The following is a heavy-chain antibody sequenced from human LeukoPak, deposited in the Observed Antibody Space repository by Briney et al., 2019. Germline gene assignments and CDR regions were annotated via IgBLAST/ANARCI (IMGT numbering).Heavy chain of an antibody. CDR2: IAYDGSET. Sequence: GRSRRLSCTGSGFAFRSYGMNWVRQAPGKGLEWLAVIAYDGSETKYADSVKGRFTISRDNAKNTLYLQMNSLRAEDTAVYYCARVMYYYDSSGYYHYWYFDLWGRGTLVTVSS. CDR1: GFAFRSYG. V-gene: IGHV3-30*03. D-gene: IGHD3-22*01. J-gene: IGHJ2*01. CDR3: ARVMYYYDSSGYYHYWYFDL.